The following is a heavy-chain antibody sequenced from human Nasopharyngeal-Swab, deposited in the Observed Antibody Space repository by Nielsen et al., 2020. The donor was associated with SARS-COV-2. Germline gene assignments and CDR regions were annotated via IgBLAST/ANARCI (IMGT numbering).Heavy chain of an antibody. CDR3: AALREKYGSTL. V-gene: IGHV4-4*02. CDR2: IYHSGST. J-gene: IGHJ4*02. D-gene: IGHD6-19*01. CDR1: GGSISSSNW. Sequence: GSLRLSCAVSGGSISSSNWWSWVRQPPGKGLEWIGEIYHSGSTNYNPSLKSRVTISVDTSKNQFSLKLTSVTAADTAVYYCAALREKYGSTLWGQGTLVTVSS.